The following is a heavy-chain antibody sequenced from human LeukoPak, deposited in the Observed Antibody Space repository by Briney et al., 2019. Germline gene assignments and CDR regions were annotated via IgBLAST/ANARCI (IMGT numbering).Heavy chain of an antibody. J-gene: IGHJ5*02. CDR2: IYYSGST. CDR3: ARDLYSSGFNWFDP. D-gene: IGHD6-19*01. CDR1: GGSISSHY. Sequence: SETLSLTCTVSGGSISSHYWSWIRQPPGEGLEWIGYIYYSGSTNYNPSLKSRVTISVDTSKNQFSLKLSSVTAADTAVYYCARDLYSSGFNWFDPWGQGTLVTVSS. V-gene: IGHV4-59*11.